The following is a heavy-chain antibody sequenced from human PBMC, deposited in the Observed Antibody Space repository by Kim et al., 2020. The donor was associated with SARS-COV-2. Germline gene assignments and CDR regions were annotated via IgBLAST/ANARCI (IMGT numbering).Heavy chain of an antibody. D-gene: IGHD3-10*01. CDR3: ARDRLLWFGELMGFMDV. J-gene: IGHJ6*02. Sequence: VKGRFTISRANAKNSLYLQRNGLRAEDTAVYYCARDRLLWFGELMGFMDVWGQGTTVTVSS. V-gene: IGHV3-11*05.